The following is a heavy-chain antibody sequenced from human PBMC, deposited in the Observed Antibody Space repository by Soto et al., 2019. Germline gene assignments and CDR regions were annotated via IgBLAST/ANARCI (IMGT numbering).Heavy chain of an antibody. CDR1: GYTFTSYD. CDR2: MNPNSGNT. V-gene: IGHV1-8*01. J-gene: IGHJ5*02. D-gene: IGHD6-25*01. CDR3: ARERSSGWFVP. Sequence: ASVKVSCKAAGYTFTSYDINWVRQATGQGLEWMGWMNPNSGNTVYAQKFQGRVTMTRNTSISTAYMELSSLRSEGTAVYYCARERSSGWFVPWGQGILVTVSS.